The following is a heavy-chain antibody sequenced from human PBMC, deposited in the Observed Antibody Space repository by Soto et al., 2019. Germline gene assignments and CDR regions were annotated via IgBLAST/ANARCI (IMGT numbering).Heavy chain of an antibody. CDR1: GFTFSSYG. D-gene: IGHD2-21*01. V-gene: IGHV3-30*18. Sequence: QVQLVESGGGVVQPGRSLRLSCAASGFTFSSYGMHWVRQAPGKGLEWMAVISHDGSNKYYADSVKGRFTISRDNPKNTRWLQMSSLRAEDTAVYYCAKDSDRVVVVSFPDYWGQGTLVTVSS. CDR2: ISHDGSNK. CDR3: AKDSDRVVVVSFPDY. J-gene: IGHJ4*02.